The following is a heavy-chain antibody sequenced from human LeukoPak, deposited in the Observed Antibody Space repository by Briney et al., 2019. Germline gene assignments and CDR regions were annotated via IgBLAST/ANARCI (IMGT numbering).Heavy chain of an antibody. CDR2: ISGNGGST. CDR3: VIDRRYRGGDTYRWGTGWFDP. Sequence: VGSLRLSCAASEFIFANYAMTWVRRAPGKGLEWVSSISGNGGSTYYADSVKGRFTISRDNSKTMVYLQISSLRAEDTAIYYCVIDRRYRGGDTYRWGTGWFDPWGQGTLVTVSS. V-gene: IGHV3-23*01. D-gene: IGHD2-21*01. J-gene: IGHJ5*02. CDR1: EFIFANYA.